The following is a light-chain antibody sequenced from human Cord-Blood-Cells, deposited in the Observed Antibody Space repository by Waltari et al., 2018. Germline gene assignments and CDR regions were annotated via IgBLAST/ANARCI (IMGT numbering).Light chain of an antibody. Sequence: SYELTQPPSVSVSPGQTASITCSGDKLGDKYACWYQQKPGQSPGLVIYQDSKRPSGIPERFSGSNSGNTATLTISGTQAMDEADYYCQAWDNSTVVFGGGTKLTVL. CDR1: KLGDKY. V-gene: IGLV3-1*01. J-gene: IGLJ2*01. CDR3: QAWDNSTVV. CDR2: QDS.